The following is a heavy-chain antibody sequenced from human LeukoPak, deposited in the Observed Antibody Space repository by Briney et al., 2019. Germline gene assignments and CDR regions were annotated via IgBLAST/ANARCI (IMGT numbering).Heavy chain of an antibody. CDR3: ARGNYSNYDVDY. CDR1: GGSFSGYY. Sequence: PSETLSLTCAVYGGSFSGYYWSWIRQPPGKGLEWIGEINHSGSTNYYPSLKSRVTISVDTSKNQFSLKLSSVTAADTAVYYCARGNYSNYDVDYWGQGTLVTVSS. D-gene: IGHD4-11*01. J-gene: IGHJ4*02. V-gene: IGHV4-34*01. CDR2: INHSGST.